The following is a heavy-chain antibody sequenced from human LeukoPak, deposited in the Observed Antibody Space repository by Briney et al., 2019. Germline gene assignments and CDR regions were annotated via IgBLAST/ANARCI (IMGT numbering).Heavy chain of an antibody. CDR2: IYIGGST. CDR1: GFIFSNNY. Sequence: GGSLRLSCAASGFIFSNNYMTWVRQAPGKGLEWVSVIYIGGSTYYADSVKGRFTISRHNSKNTLFLQMNSLRVEDTAVYYCASSSNGYYYWGQGTLVTVSS. J-gene: IGHJ4*02. D-gene: IGHD6-19*01. CDR3: ASSSNGYYY. V-gene: IGHV3-53*04.